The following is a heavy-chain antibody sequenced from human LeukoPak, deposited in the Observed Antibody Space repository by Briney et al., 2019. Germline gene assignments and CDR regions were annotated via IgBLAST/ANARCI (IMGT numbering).Heavy chain of an antibody. CDR1: GFTFSNYW. V-gene: IGHV3-74*01. CDR2: ITSDGTAT. CDR3: ARIDTYYYDSSGYYSAFDI. Sequence: GGSLRLSCVASGFTFSNYWMHWVRQAPGKGLVWVSRITSDGTATTYADSVKGRFTISRDNAKNTLYLQMNSLRVEDTALYYCARIDTYYYDSSGYYSAFDIWGQGTIVTVSS. J-gene: IGHJ3*02. D-gene: IGHD3-22*01.